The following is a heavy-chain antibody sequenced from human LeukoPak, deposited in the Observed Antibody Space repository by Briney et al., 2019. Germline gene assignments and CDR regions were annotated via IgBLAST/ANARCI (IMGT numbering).Heavy chain of an antibody. D-gene: IGHD3-10*01. CDR2: MNHSGST. V-gene: IGHV4-34*01. CDR3: ARSLWFGELYN. Sequence: SETLSLTCAVYGGPFTANYWSWIRQPPGKGLEWIGEMNHSGSTNYNPSLKSRVTISVDTSKKQWSLKLTSVSAADTAVYYCARSLWFGELYNWGQGTLVTVSS. J-gene: IGHJ4*02. CDR1: GGPFTANY.